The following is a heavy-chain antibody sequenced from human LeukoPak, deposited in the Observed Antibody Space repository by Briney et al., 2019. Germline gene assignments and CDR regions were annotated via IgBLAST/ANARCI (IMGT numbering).Heavy chain of an antibody. V-gene: IGHV1-24*01. CDR1: GYTLTELS. CDR2: FDPEDGET. CDR3: ATGPHYGDYAH. D-gene: IGHD4-17*01. Sequence: GASVTVSCTVSGYTLTELSMHWVRQAPGKGLEWMGGFDPEDGETIYAQKFQGRVTMTEDTSTDTAYMELSSLRSEDTAVYYCATGPHYGDYAHWGQGTLVTVSS. J-gene: IGHJ4*02.